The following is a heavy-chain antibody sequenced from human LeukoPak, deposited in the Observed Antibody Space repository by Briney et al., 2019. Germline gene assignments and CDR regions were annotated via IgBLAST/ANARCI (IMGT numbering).Heavy chain of an antibody. J-gene: IGHJ4*02. CDR1: GYTFTNYG. CDR2: ISAYNGNT. CDR3: AGDEYDFWSGYSPTSRHDY. D-gene: IGHD3-3*01. V-gene: IGHV1-18*01. Sequence: EASVKVSCKASGYTFTNYGISWVRQAPGQGLEWMGWISAYNGNTNYAQKLQGRVTMTTDTSTSTAYMELRSLRSDDTAVYYCAGDEYDFWSGYSPTSRHDYWGQGTLVTVSS.